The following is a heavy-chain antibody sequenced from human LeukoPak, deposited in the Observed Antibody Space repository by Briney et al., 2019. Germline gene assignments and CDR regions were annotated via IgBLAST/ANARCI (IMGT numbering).Heavy chain of an antibody. D-gene: IGHD6-19*01. CDR3: ARTEIAVAGTEDFDF. CDR2: IYYSGST. CDR1: GGSISSYY. Sequence: SETLSLTCTVSGGSISSYYWSWIRQPPGKGLEWIGYIYYSGSTNYNPSLKSRVTISVDTSKNQFSLKLSSVTAADTAVYYCARTEIAVAGTEDFDFWGKGTLVTVSS. J-gene: IGHJ4*02. V-gene: IGHV4-59*01.